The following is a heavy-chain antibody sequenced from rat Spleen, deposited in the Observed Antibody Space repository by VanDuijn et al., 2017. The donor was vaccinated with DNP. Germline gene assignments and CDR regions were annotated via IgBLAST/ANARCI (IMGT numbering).Heavy chain of an antibody. D-gene: IGHD1-11*01. CDR2: INTDGGST. Sequence: EVQLVETGGGLVQPGKSLKLPCVASGFTFNGYWMFWIRQAPGKGLEWVASINTDGGSTYYPGSVKGRFTISRDNAEDTVYLQMNSLRSEDTATYYCAKERDGGYAMDAWGQGTSVTVSS. V-gene: IGHV5-58*01. CDR3: AKERDGGYAMDA. CDR1: GFTFNGYW. J-gene: IGHJ4*01.